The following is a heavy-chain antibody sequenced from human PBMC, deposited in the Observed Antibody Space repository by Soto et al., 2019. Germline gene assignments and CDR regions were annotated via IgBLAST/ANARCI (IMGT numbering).Heavy chain of an antibody. CDR2: IWYDGSNK. V-gene: IGHV3-33*01. Sequence: LRLSCAASGXTFSSYGMRWVRQAPGKGLEWVAVIWYDGSNKYYADSVKGRFTISRDNSKNTLYLQMNSLRAEDTAVYYCARDGAPQTRYCSSTSCYPGSNWFDPWGQGTLVTVSS. CDR1: GXTFSSYG. CDR3: ARDGAPQTRYCSSTSCYPGSNWFDP. D-gene: IGHD2-2*01. J-gene: IGHJ5*02.